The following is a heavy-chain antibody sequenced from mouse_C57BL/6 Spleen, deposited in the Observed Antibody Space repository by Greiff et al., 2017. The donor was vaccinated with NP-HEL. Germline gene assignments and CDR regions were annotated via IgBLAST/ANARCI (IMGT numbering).Heavy chain of an antibody. J-gene: IGHJ3*01. V-gene: IGHV1-78*01. CDR2: IYPRDGST. Sequence: QVQLQQSDAELVKPGASVKISCKVSGYTFTDHTIHWMKQRPEQGLEWIGYIYPRDGSTKYNEKFKGKATLTADKSSSTAYMQLNSLTSEYSAVSFCARCITHCSSYPFAYWGHGTLVTVSA. D-gene: IGHD1-1*01. CDR3: ARCITHCSSYPFAY. CDR1: GYTFTDHT.